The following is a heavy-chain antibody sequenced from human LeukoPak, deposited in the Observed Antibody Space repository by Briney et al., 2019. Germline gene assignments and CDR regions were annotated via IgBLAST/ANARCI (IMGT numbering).Heavy chain of an antibody. D-gene: IGHD1-26*01. Sequence: AGGSLRLSCATSGFTFSNYWMSWVRQAPGKGVEWVANIKQDGSERYYVDSVKGRFTISRDNAKNSLYLQMNSLRAEDTAVYYCARFGGSSYFDNWGQGTLVTVSS. CDR2: IKQDGSER. CDR3: ARFGGSSYFDN. J-gene: IGHJ4*02. V-gene: IGHV3-7*01. CDR1: GFTFSNYW.